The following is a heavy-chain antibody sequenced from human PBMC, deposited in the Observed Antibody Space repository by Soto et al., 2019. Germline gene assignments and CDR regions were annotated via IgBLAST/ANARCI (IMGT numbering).Heavy chain of an antibody. CDR3: ASRDPGTSVDY. V-gene: IGHV4-4*02. Sequence: SETLSLTCAVSVGSFTSNNWWTCVRQPPGQGLEWIGEIYRTGSTNYNPSLRSRVTISLDKSENQFSLKVTSLTAADTAVYYCASRDPGTSVDYWGQGTLVTVSS. D-gene: IGHD1-7*01. J-gene: IGHJ4*02. CDR1: VGSFTSNNW. CDR2: IYRTGST.